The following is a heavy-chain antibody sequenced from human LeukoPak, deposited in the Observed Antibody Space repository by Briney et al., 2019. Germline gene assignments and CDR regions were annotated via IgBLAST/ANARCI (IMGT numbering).Heavy chain of an antibody. D-gene: IGHD3-22*01. Sequence: PGRSLRLSCAASGFTFSSYAMHWVRQAPGKGLEWEAAISYDGSNKYYADSVKGRFTISRDNSKNTLYLQMNSLRAEDTAVYYCAKDQPHDSSGYYNTWGQGTLVTVSS. CDR1: GFTFSSYA. V-gene: IGHV3-30*04. J-gene: IGHJ5*02. CDR3: AKDQPHDSSGYYNT. CDR2: ISYDGSNK.